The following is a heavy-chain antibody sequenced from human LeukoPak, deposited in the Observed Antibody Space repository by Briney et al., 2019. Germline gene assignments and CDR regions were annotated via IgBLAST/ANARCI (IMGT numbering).Heavy chain of an antibody. CDR3: ARDGYTHFDY. D-gene: IGHD1-1*01. CDR2: INWNGGST. Sequence: PGGSLRLSCVASGFTFDEYGMSWVRQVPGKGLEWVSGINWNGGSTGYADSVKGRFTISRDNAKNSLYLQMNSLRDEDTAVYYCARDGYTHFDYWGQGTLVTVSS. V-gene: IGHV3-20*04. CDR1: GFTFDEYG. J-gene: IGHJ4*02.